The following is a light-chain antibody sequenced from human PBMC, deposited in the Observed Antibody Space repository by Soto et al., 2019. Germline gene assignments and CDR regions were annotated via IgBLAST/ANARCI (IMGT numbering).Light chain of an antibody. CDR1: QSVSSY. CDR2: DAS. J-gene: IGKJ2*01. CDR3: QQRSNWSYT. V-gene: IGKV3-11*01. Sequence: EIVLTQSPATLSLSPGERATLSWRASQSVSSYLAWYQQKPGQAPRLLIYDASNRATGIPARFSGSGSGTDFTLTISSLEPEDFAVYYCQQRSNWSYTFGQGTKLEIK.